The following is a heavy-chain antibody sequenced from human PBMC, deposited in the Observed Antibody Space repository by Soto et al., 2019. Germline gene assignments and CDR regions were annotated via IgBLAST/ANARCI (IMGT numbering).Heavy chain of an antibody. Sequence: ASVKVSCKASGYTFTDYSLQWVRRAPGQRLEWMGWINPASGKTKYSQKFQGRVTITRDTSASTAYMELSSLTSEDTALYYCARDLWLGESFRYYFDYWAQGTLVTVSS. D-gene: IGHD3-10*01. J-gene: IGHJ4*01. V-gene: IGHV1-3*01. CDR2: INPASGKT. CDR1: GYTFTDYS. CDR3: ARDLWLGESFRYYFDY.